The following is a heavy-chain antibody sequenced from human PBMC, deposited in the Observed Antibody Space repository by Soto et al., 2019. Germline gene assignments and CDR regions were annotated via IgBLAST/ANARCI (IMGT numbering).Heavy chain of an antibody. CDR1: GGSISSGGYY. J-gene: IGHJ4*02. CDR2: IYYSGSN. CDR3: ARVGYDSSGYPTYGDY. Sequence: QVQLQESGQELVKPSQTLSLTCSVSGGSISSGGYYWSWLRQHPGKGLEWIGYIYYSGSNYYNPSHKSPVTISVDTSKNQSSLKLSSVTPADTAVYYCARVGYDSSGYPTYGDYWGQGTLVTVSS. D-gene: IGHD3-22*01. V-gene: IGHV4-31*01.